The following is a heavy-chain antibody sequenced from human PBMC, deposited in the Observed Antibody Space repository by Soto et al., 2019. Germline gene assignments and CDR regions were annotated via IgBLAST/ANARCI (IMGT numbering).Heavy chain of an antibody. V-gene: IGHV3-30*18. J-gene: IGHJ5*02. CDR3: AKDGAAAGHNWFDP. CDR2: ISYDGNNR. Sequence: QPGGSLRLSCAASGFTFSSYGMHWVRQAPGKGLDWLAVISYDGNNRYYVDSVRGRFIISRDNSKNTVYLQMNSLRAEDTAVYYCAKDGAAAGHNWFDPWGQGTLVTVSS. CDR1: GFTFSSYG. D-gene: IGHD6-13*01.